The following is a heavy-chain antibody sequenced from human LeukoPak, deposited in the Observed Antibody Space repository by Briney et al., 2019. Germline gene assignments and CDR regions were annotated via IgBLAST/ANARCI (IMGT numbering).Heavy chain of an antibody. CDR1: GYTFTSYS. J-gene: IGHJ3*02. CDR2: ISAYNGNT. CDR3: ARDQSDAFDI. V-gene: IGHV1-18*01. Sequence: SVTVSCTSSGYTFTSYSSSWVRQARGQGLEWMGWISAYNGNTNYAQKLQGRVTMTTDTSTSTAYMELRSLRSDDTAVYYCARDQSDAFDIWGQGTMVTVSS.